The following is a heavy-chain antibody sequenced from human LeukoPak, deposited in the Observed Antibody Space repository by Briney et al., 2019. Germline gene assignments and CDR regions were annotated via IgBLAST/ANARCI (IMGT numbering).Heavy chain of an antibody. V-gene: IGHV3-21*04. Sequence: GGSLRLSCAASGFTFSSYSMNWVRQAPGEGLEWVSSISSSSSYIYYADSVKGRFTISRDNAKNSLYLQMNSLRAEDTAVYYCAKDGPGSSWYYDYWGQGTLVAVSS. J-gene: IGHJ4*02. CDR1: GFTFSSYS. CDR3: AKDGPGSSWYYDY. D-gene: IGHD6-13*01. CDR2: ISSSSSYI.